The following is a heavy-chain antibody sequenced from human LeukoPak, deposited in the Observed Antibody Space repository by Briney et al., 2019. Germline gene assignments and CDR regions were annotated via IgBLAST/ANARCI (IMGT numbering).Heavy chain of an antibody. J-gene: IGHJ5*02. D-gene: IGHD3-16*02. V-gene: IGHV1-18*01. CDR1: GYTFTSYG. Sequence: ASVKVSCKASGYTFTSYGISWVRQAPGQGLEWMGWISAYNGNTNYAQKLQGRVTMTTDTSTSTAYMELRSLRSDDTAVYYCARVAYDYVWGSYRSLWFDPWGQGALVTISS. CDR3: ARVAYDYVWGSYRSLWFDP. CDR2: ISAYNGNT.